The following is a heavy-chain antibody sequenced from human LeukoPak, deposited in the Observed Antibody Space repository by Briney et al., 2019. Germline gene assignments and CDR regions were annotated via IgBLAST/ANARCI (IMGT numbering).Heavy chain of an antibody. CDR2: ISGSSSYI. J-gene: IGHJ4*02. D-gene: IGHD3-9*01. CDR1: GFTFSSYS. Sequence: GGSLRLSCTASGFTFSSYSMNWVRQAPGKGLEWVSSISGSSSYIYYADSLQGRFTISRDNAKNSLYLQMNSLRAEDTAVYYCARTLHDILTGYYYFYFDYWGQGTLVTVSS. CDR3: ARTLHDILTGYYYFYFDY. V-gene: IGHV3-21*01.